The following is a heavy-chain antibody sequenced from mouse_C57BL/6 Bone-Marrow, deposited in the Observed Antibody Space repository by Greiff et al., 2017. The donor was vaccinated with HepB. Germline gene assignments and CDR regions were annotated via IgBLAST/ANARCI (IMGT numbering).Heavy chain of an antibody. D-gene: IGHD1-1*01. Sequence: VQLQQPGAELVMPGASVKLSCKASGYTFTSYWMHWVKQRPGQGLEWIGEIDPSDSYTNYNQKFKGKSTLTVDKSSSTAYMQLSSLTSEDSAVYYCARFDYGSSYGYWGQGTTLTVSS. J-gene: IGHJ2*01. CDR3: ARFDYGSSYGY. CDR2: IDPSDSYT. CDR1: GYTFTSYW. V-gene: IGHV1-69*01.